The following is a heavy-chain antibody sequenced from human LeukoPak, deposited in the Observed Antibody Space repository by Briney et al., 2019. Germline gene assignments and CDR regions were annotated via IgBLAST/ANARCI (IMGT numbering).Heavy chain of an antibody. CDR2: MSAEGTGT. J-gene: IGHJ6*02. V-gene: IGHV3-74*01. CDR1: GFSLNGYW. Sequence: GGSLRLSCAASGFSLNGYWMHWVRQVPGKGLVWVARMSAEGTGTTYADSVKGRFAISRDNSKNTLYLQMNSLTDEDAAVYYCTRVGTGRSGLMDVWGRGTTVTVSS. CDR3: TRVGTGRSGLMDV. D-gene: IGHD7-27*01.